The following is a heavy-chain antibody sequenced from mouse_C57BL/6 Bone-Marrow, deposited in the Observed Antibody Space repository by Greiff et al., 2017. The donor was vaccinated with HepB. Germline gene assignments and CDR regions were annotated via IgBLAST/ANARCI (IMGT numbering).Heavy chain of an antibody. CDR3: ARHNYGSSPFAY. D-gene: IGHD1-1*01. CDR2: ISNGGGST. V-gene: IGHV5-12*01. Sequence: EVQLVESGGGLVQPGGSLKLSCAASGFTFSDYYMYWVRQTPEKRLEWVAYISNGGGSTYYPDTVKGRFTISRDNAKNTLYLQMSRLKSEDTAMYYCARHNYGSSPFAYWGLGTLVTVSA. J-gene: IGHJ3*01. CDR1: GFTFSDYY.